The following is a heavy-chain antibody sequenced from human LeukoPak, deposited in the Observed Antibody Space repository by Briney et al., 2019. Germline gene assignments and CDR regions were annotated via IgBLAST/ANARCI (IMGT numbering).Heavy chain of an antibody. CDR3: ARDLWGAGGTQY. J-gene: IGHJ4*02. V-gene: IGHV4-59*01. CDR1: GGSIGDYY. Sequence: PSETLSLTCTVSGGSIGDYYWSWIREPPGKGLEWIGYLYYSRNTNYSPSLKSRVTISADTSKNQVYLKLRSVTAADTAVYCARDLWGAGGTQYRGQGTQVIVSS. CDR2: LYYSRNT. D-gene: IGHD6-13*01.